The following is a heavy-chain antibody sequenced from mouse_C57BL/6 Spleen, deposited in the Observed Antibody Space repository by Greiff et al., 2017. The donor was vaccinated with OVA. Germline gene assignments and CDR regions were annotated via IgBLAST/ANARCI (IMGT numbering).Heavy chain of an antibody. J-gene: IGHJ3*01. D-gene: IGHD2-4*01. V-gene: IGHV1-80*01. CDR3: ARDDYDEGSWFAY. CDR2: IYPGDGDT. CDR1: GYAFSSYW. Sequence: VQLQQSGAELVKPGASVKISCKASGYAFSSYWMNWVKQRPGKGLEWIGQIYPGDGDTNYNGKFKGKATLTADKSSSTAYMQLSSLTSEDSAVYFCARDDYDEGSWFAYWGQGTLVTVSA.